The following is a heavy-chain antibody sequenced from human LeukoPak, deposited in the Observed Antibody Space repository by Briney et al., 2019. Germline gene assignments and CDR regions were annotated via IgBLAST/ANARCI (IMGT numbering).Heavy chain of an antibody. D-gene: IGHD6-25*01. Sequence: PGRSLRLSCAASGFTFSSYAMHWVRQAPRKGQEWVAVISYDGSNKYYADSVKGRFTISRDNSKNTLYLQMNSLRAEDTAVYYCARSVQRLAYYFDYWGQGTLVTVSS. V-gene: IGHV3-30-3*01. J-gene: IGHJ4*02. CDR2: ISYDGSNK. CDR3: ARSVQRLAYYFDY. CDR1: GFTFSSYA.